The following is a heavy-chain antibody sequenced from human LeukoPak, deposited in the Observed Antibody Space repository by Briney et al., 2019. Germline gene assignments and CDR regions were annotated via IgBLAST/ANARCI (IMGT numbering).Heavy chain of an antibody. D-gene: IGHD3-10*01. Sequence: ASVKVSCKASGYTFTSYDINWVRQATGQGLEWMGWMNPNSGNTGYAQKLQGRVTMTRNTSISTAYMELSSLRSEDTAVYYCARADYGSGSFSDYWGQGTLVTVSS. CDR3: ARADYGSGSFSDY. J-gene: IGHJ4*02. CDR1: GYTFTSYD. V-gene: IGHV1-8*01. CDR2: MNPNSGNT.